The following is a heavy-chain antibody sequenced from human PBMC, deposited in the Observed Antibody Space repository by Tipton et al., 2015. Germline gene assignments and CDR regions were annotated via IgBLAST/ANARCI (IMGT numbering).Heavy chain of an antibody. CDR3: ARHEAGHCSRTSCSGEGPYYYYYTMDV. D-gene: IGHD2-2*01. CDR1: GNSFTSYW. V-gene: IGHV5-51*01. J-gene: IGHJ6*02. CDR2: IYPGDSNT. Sequence: VQLVQSGAEVKKSGESLKISCKGSGNSFTSYWIGWGGQMPGKGLGGMGTIYPGDSNTKNTPSFEGQVTISADKSISPAYLQWSSLKASDTAMYYCARHEAGHCSRTSCSGEGPYYYYYTMDVWGHGTTVTVSS.